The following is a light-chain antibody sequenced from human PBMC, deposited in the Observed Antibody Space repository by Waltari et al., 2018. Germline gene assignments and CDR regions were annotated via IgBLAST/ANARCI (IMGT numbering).Light chain of an antibody. J-gene: IGLJ2*01. Sequence: SYELTQPPSVSVSPGHTARITCSGDALPKLYAYWYQQKPGQAPLLVIYKDSKRPSGIPERFSGSTSGTTVTLTISGVQAEDEADYYCQSADISTIYMKFVGGTKLTVL. CDR2: KDS. CDR3: QSADISTIYMK. CDR1: ALPKLY. V-gene: IGLV3-25*03.